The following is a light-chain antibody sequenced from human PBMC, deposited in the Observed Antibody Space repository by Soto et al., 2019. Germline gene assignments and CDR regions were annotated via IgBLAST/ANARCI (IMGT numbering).Light chain of an antibody. CDR3: KQSYSTSWT. Sequence: DIQMTQSPSSLSASVGDRVTITCRASQSISSYLNWYQQKPGKAPNLLIYAASSLQSGVPSRFSGSGSGTDFTITISSLQPEDFSTYYCKQSYSTSWTFGQGTNVEIK. J-gene: IGKJ1*01. CDR1: QSISSY. CDR2: AAS. V-gene: IGKV1-39*01.